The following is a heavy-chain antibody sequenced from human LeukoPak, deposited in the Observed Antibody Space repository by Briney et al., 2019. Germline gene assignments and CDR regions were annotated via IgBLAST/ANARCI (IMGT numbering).Heavy chain of an antibody. D-gene: IGHD1-1*01. CDR1: GFTFSSYA. CDR3: AKYSFRTTGTTPLGCFDY. Sequence: GGSLRLSCAASGFTFSSYAMSWVRQAPGKGLEWVSAISGSGGSTYYADSVKGRFTISRDNSKNTLYLQMSSLRAEDTAVYYCAKYSFRTTGTTPLGCFDYWGQGTLVTVSS. CDR2: ISGSGGST. J-gene: IGHJ4*02. V-gene: IGHV3-23*01.